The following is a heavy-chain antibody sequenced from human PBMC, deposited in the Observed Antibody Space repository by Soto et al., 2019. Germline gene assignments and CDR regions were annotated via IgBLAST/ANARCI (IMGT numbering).Heavy chain of an antibody. J-gene: IGHJ3*02. CDR1: GGTFSSYT. CDR3: ATIVATGTNAFDI. V-gene: IGHV1-69*02. Sequence: QVQLVQSGAEVKKPGSSVKVSCKASGGTFSSYTISWVRQAPGQGLEWMGRIIPILGIANYAQKFQGRVTITADKSTSTAYMELSSLRSEDTAVYYCATIVATGTNAFDIWGQGTMVTVSS. CDR2: IIPILGIA. D-gene: IGHD5-12*01.